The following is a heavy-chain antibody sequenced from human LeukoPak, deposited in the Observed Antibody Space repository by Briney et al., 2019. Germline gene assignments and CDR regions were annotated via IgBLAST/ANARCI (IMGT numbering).Heavy chain of an antibody. D-gene: IGHD6-6*01. CDR2: INHSGST. V-gene: IGHV4-34*01. J-gene: IGHJ4*02. Sequence: SETLSLTCAVYGGSFSGYYWSWIRQPPGKGLEWIGEINHSGSTNYNPSLKSRVTISVDTSKNQFSLKLSSVTAADTAVYYCARGRKLIAARLAGFDYWGQGTLVTVSS. CDR3: ARGRKLIAARLAGFDY. CDR1: GGSFSGYY.